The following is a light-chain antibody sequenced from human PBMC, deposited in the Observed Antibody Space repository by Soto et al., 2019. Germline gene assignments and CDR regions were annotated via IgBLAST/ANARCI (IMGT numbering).Light chain of an antibody. J-gene: IGKJ2*01. CDR1: QSVSNY. V-gene: IGKV1-39*01. CDR2: DAS. Sequence: DIQMTQSPSSLSASVGDRVTITCRASQSVSNYLHWYQQKPGKAPNLLIYDASSLQSGVPSRFSGSGSGTDFTLTISSLQAEDVAVYYCQQSYHAPDTFGQGTKLEIK. CDR3: QQSYHAPDT.